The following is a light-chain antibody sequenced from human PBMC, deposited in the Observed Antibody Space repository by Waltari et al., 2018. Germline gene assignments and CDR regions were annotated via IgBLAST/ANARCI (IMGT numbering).Light chain of an antibody. J-gene: IGLJ2*01. CDR1: SSDIGGYIY. V-gene: IGLV2-11*01. CDR2: EVN. Sequence: QAALTQPRSVSGSPGQSVTISCTGTSSDIGGYIYVSWYQQPPGTAPKLMIYEVNKRPSGVYDRLSGSKCGNTAYLTSAGLQAEDEADYDCSSYAGSYTWVFGGGTRLTGL. CDR3: SSYAGSYTWV.